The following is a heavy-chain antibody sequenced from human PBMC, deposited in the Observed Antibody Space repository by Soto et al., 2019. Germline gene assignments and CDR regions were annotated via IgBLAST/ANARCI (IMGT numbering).Heavy chain of an antibody. V-gene: IGHV3-48*03. CDR2: ISSSGSTI. CDR3: AQRGYSYGYYYYYMDV. Sequence: GSLRLSCAASGFTFSSYEMNWVRQAPGKGLEWVSYISSSGSTIYYADSVKGRFTISRDNAKNSLYLQMNSLRAEDTAVYYCAQRGYSYGYYYYYMDVWGKGTTVTVSS. CDR1: GFTFSSYE. D-gene: IGHD5-18*01. J-gene: IGHJ6*03.